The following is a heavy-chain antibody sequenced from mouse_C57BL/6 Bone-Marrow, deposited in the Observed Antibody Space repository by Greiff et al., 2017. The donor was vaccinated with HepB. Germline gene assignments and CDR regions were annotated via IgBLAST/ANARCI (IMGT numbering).Heavy chain of an antibody. D-gene: IGHD2-5*01. CDR2: IYPGSGNT. Sequence: VQLQQSGAELVRPGASVKLSCKASGYTFTDYYINWVKQRPGQGLEWIARIYPGSGNTYYNEKFKGKATLTAEKSSSTAYMQLSSLTSEDSAVYFCAREGSNYWYFDYWGQGTTLTVSS. V-gene: IGHV1-76*01. CDR1: GYTFTDYY. CDR3: AREGSNYWYFDY. J-gene: IGHJ2*01.